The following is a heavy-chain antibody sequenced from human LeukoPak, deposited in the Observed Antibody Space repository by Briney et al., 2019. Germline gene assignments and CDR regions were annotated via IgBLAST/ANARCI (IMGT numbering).Heavy chain of an antibody. CDR3: ARDGGIVLMVYDSLPFDY. CDR2: INPNSGGT. Sequence: ASVKVSCKASGYTFTGYYMHWVRQAPGQGLEWMGWINPNSGGTNYAQKFQGRVTMTRDTSISTAYMELSRLRSDDTAVYYCARDGGIVLMVYDSLPFDYWGQGTLVTVSS. J-gene: IGHJ4*02. V-gene: IGHV1-2*02. D-gene: IGHD2-8*01. CDR1: GYTFTGYY.